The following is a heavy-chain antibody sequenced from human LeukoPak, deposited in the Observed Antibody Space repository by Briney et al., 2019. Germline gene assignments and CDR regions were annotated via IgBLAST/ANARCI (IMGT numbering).Heavy chain of an antibody. CDR2: ISKDGGDK. D-gene: IGHD1-7*01. CDR1: GFTFSDYA. J-gene: IGHJ4*02. CDR3: ARDYWWNYDY. Sequence: GGSLRLSCAASGFTFSDYAMHWVRRAPGKGLEWVAVISKDGGDKYYPGSVRGRFTISRDNSKNTIYLQMDSLRAEDTAIYYCARDYWWNYDYWGQGTLVTVSS. V-gene: IGHV3-30-3*01.